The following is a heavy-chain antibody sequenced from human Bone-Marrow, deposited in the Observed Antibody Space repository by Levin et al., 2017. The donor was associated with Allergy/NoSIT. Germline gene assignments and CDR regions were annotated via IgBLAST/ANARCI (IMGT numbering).Heavy chain of an antibody. CDR2: ISYTGST. Sequence: SETLSLTCTVSGASMFTYFWSCLRQSPGKGLEWIGSISYTGSTSYNPSLKTRVTMSLDTSRNQFSLRLTSVTAADTAVYYCVRFQKLALFSAFDIWGQGTVVTVSS. CDR1: GASMFTYF. D-gene: IGHD6-13*01. CDR3: VRFQKLALFSAFDI. V-gene: IGHV4-59*08. J-gene: IGHJ3*02.